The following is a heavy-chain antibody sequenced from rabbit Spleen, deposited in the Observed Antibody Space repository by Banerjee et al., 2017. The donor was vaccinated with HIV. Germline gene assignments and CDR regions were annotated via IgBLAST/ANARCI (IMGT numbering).Heavy chain of an antibody. J-gene: IGHJ6*01. CDR2: IYAGSAGAI. D-gene: IGHD7-1*01. V-gene: IGHV1S45*01. Sequence: QEQLVESGGGLVQPEGSLILTCKASGCSFSAGYYISWVRQAPGKGLEWIGCIYAGSAGAIYYASWVNGRFSISKTSSTTVTLQMTSLTAADTATYFCARGSGDSWYAGGFWGPGTLVTVS. CDR1: GCSFSAGYY. CDR3: ARGSGDSWYAGGF.